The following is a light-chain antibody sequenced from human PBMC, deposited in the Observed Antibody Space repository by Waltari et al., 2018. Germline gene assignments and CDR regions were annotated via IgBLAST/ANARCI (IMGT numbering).Light chain of an antibody. CDR3: QSADSSVTYF. Sequence: SYELTQPPSISVSPGQTARITCSGDALPKLYAYWYQQKPGQAPLLLIYKDIERPSGIPERFSCSNSGTTFTLTISGVQAEDVADYYYQSADSSVTYFFGLETKVTVL. CDR1: ALPKLY. V-gene: IGLV3-25*03. J-gene: IGLJ1*01. CDR2: KDI.